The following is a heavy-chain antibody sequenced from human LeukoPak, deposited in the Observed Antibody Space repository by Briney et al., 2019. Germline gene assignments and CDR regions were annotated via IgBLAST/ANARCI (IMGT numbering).Heavy chain of an antibody. V-gene: IGHV4-34*01. D-gene: IGHD1-14*01. CDR3: ARQRATARNPFDP. J-gene: IGHJ5*02. Sequence: SETLSLTCAVYGGSFSGYYWSWIRQPPGKGLEWIGEINHSGSTNHNPSLKSRVTISVDTSKNQFSLKLSSVTAADTAVYYCARQRATARNPFDPWGQGTLVTVSS. CDR2: INHSGST. CDR1: GGSFSGYY.